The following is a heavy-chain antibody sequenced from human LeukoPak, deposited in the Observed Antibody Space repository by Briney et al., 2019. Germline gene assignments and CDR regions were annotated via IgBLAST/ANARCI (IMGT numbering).Heavy chain of an antibody. Sequence: ASVKVSCKASGYTFTGYYMHWVRQAPGQGLEWMGWINPNSGDTNYSQEFQGRVSMTRDTSINTAYMELSRLTSDDTAVYYCARDLYSSGWTDAFDIWGQGTMVTVSS. CDR2: INPNSGDT. CDR1: GYTFTGYY. J-gene: IGHJ3*02. D-gene: IGHD6-19*01. CDR3: ARDLYSSGWTDAFDI. V-gene: IGHV1-2*02.